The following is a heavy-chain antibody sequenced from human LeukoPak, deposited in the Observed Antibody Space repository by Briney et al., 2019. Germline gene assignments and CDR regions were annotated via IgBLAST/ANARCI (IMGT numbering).Heavy chain of an antibody. Sequence: GGSLRLSCAASGFTFSSYGMHWVRQAPGKGLEWVAVISYDGSNKYYADSVKGRSTISRDNSKNTLYLQMNSLRAEDTAVYYCAKDLYRLGYCSSTSCWPFDYWGQGTLVTVSS. CDR3: AKDLYRLGYCSSTSCWPFDY. CDR2: ISYDGSNK. J-gene: IGHJ4*02. CDR1: GFTFSSYG. V-gene: IGHV3-30*18. D-gene: IGHD2-2*01.